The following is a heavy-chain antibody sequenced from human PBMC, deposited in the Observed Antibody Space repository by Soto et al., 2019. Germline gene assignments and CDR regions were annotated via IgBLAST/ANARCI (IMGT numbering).Heavy chain of an antibody. CDR2: IYHSGST. J-gene: IGHJ4*02. CDR1: GGSISSGGYS. Sequence: LSLTCAVSGGSISSGGYSWSWIRQPPGKGLEWIGYIYHSGSTYYNPSLKSRVTISVDRSKNQFSLKLSSVTAADTAVYYCARGVYDILTGYSAATYYFDYWGQGTLVTVSS. V-gene: IGHV4-30-2*01. CDR3: ARGVYDILTGYSAATYYFDY. D-gene: IGHD3-9*01.